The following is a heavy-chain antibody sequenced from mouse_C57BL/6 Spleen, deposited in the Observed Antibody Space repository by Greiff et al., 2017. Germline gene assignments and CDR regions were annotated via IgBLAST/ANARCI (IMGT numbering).Heavy chain of an antibody. CDR2: IHPNSGST. CDR3: ARGDSSGYDAMDY. V-gene: IGHV1-64*01. J-gene: IGHJ4*01. CDR1: GYTFTSYW. D-gene: IGHD3-2*02. Sequence: QVHVKQPGAELVKPGASVKLSCKASGYTFTSYWMHWVKQRPGQGLEWIGMIHPNSGSTNYNEKFKSKATLTVDKSSSTAYMQLSSLTSEDSAVYYCARGDSSGYDAMDYWGQGTSVTVSS.